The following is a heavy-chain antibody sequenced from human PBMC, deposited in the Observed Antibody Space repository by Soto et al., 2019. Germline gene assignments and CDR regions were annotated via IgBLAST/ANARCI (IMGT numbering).Heavy chain of an antibody. D-gene: IGHD3-10*01. CDR3: ARLVWFGESSGWFDP. Sequence: PSETLSLTCTVSGGSISSYYWSWIRQPPGKGLEWIGYIYYSGSTNYNPSLKSRVTISVDTSKNQFSLKLSSVTAADTAVYYCARLVWFGESSGWFDPWGQGTLVTVS. J-gene: IGHJ5*02. CDR1: GGSISSYY. CDR2: IYYSGST. V-gene: IGHV4-59*01.